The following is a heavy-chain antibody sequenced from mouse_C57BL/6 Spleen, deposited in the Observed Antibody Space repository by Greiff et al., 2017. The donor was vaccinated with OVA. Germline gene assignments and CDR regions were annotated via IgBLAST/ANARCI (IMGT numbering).Heavy chain of an antibody. Sequence: VQLQQSGPELVKPGASVKISCKASGYSFTDYNMNWVKQSNGKSLEWIGVINPNYGTTSYNQKFKGKATLTVDQSSSTAYMQLNSLTSEDSAVYYCARFGGYGSSYACWYFDVWGTGTTVTVSS. CDR3: ARFGGYGSSYACWYFDV. V-gene: IGHV1-39*01. CDR2: INPNYGTT. D-gene: IGHD1-1*01. CDR1: GYSFTDYN. J-gene: IGHJ1*03.